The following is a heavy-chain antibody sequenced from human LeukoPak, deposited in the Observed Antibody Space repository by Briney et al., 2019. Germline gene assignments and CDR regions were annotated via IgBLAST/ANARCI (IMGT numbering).Heavy chain of an antibody. D-gene: IGHD4-17*01. Sequence: GGSLRLSCAASGFTFSSYGMHWVRQAPGKGLEWVAVISYDGSNKYYADSVKGRFTISRDNSKNTLYLQMNSLRAEDTAVYYCAKGGPTVKGNYFDHWGQGTLVTVSS. CDR3: AKGGPTVKGNYFDH. J-gene: IGHJ4*02. V-gene: IGHV3-30*18. CDR2: ISYDGSNK. CDR1: GFTFSSYG.